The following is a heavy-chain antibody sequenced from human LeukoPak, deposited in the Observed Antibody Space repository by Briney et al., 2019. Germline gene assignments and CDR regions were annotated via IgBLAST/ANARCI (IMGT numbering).Heavy chain of an antibody. CDR1: GYTFTSYC. Sequence: ASVKVSCKASGYTFTSYCIHWVRQAPGQGLEWMGWISAYNGNTNYAQKLQGRVTMTTDTSTSTAYMELRSLRSDDTAVYYCAREPYDSSHGDAFDIWGQGTMVTVSS. CDR3: AREPYDSSHGDAFDI. V-gene: IGHV1-18*04. D-gene: IGHD3-22*01. CDR2: ISAYNGNT. J-gene: IGHJ3*02.